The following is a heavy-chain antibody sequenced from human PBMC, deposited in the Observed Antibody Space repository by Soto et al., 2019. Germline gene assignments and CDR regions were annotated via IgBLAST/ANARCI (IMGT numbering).Heavy chain of an antibody. J-gene: IGHJ3*01. Sequence: DLYVSRIIKTKRKGLEWVSYKSSSGSTIYYADSVKGRFTISRDNAKNSLYLQMTSLRAEDTAVYYFAMGVWGGTHDDLDAFDFWGQGTMVIVSS. CDR2: KSSSGSTI. CDR1: DLY. D-gene: IGHD3-16*01. V-gene: IGHV3-11*01. CDR3: AMGVWGGTHDDLDAFDF.